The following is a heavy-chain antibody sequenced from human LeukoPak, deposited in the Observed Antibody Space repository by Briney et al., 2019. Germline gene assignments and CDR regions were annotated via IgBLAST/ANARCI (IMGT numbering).Heavy chain of an antibody. V-gene: IGHV4-59*08. CDR2: IYYSGST. CDR1: GGSISSYY. D-gene: IGHD6-13*01. J-gene: IGHJ6*03. CDR3: ARLSRNSSSWYYYYYYMDV. Sequence: KASETLSLTYTVSGGSISSYYWSWIRQPPGKGLEWIGYIYYSGSTNYNPSLKSRVTISVDTSKNQFPLKLSSVTAADTAVYYCARLSRNSSSWYYYYYYMDVWGKGTTVTISS.